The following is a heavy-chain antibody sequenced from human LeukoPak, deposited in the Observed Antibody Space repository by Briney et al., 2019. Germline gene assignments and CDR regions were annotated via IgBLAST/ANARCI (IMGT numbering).Heavy chain of an antibody. CDR3: ARDRLIQLERHPGNYYYGVDV. V-gene: IGHV4-59*01. D-gene: IGHD1-1*01. CDR2: IYYSGST. CDR1: GGSISSYY. Sequence: PSETLSLTCTVSGGSISSYYWSWIRQPPGKGLEWIGYIYYSGSTNYNPSLKSRVTISVDTSKNQFSLKLSSVTAADTAVYYCARDRLIQLERHPGNYYYGVDVWGQGTTVTVSS. J-gene: IGHJ6*02.